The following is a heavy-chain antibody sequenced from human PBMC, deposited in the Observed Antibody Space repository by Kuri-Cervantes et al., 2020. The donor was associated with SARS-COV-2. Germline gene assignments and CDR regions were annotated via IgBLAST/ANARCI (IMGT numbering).Heavy chain of an antibody. V-gene: IGHV3-30*01. CDR1: GFTFSSYA. CDR2: ISYDGSNK. D-gene: IGHD2-2*01. Sequence: GGSLRLSCAASGFTFSSYAMHWVRQAPGKGLEWVAVISYDGSNKYYADSVKGRFTISRDNSKNTLYLQMNSLRAEDTAVYYCARDPIVVVPAEMFYYGMDVWGQGTMVTVSS. J-gene: IGHJ6*02. CDR3: ARDPIVVVPAEMFYYGMDV.